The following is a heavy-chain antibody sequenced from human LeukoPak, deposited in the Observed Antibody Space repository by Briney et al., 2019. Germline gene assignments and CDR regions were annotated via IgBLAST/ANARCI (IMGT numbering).Heavy chain of an antibody. D-gene: IGHD4-23*01. CDR1: GGSISSGDYY. V-gene: IGHV4-30-4*01. CDR2: IYYSGST. J-gene: IGHJ4*02. Sequence: PSQTLSLTCTVSGGSISSGDYYWSWIRQPPGKGLEWIGYIYYSGSTYYNPSLKSRVTISVDTSKNQFSLKLSSVTAADTAVYYCAREPTNSPSSAPFDYWGQGTLVTVSS. CDR3: AREPTNSPSSAPFDY.